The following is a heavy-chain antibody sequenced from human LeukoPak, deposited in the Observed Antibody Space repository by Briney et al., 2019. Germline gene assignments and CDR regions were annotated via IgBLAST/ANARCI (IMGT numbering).Heavy chain of an antibody. Sequence: SETLSLTCTVSGGSISSGSYYWSWIRQPAGKGLEWIGRIYTSGSTNYNPSLKSRVTISVDTSKNQFSLKLSSVPAADTAVYYCASAGYSDAFDIWGQGTMVTVSS. J-gene: IGHJ3*02. CDR2: IYTSGST. CDR3: ASAGYSDAFDI. V-gene: IGHV4-61*02. D-gene: IGHD5-18*01. CDR1: GGSISSGSYY.